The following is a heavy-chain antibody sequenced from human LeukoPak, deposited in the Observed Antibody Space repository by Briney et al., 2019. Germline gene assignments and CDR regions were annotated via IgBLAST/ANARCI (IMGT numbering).Heavy chain of an antibody. Sequence: PGGSLRLSCAASGFSFSNYWMTWVRQAPGKGPEWVANIRRDGSVEYYVDSVKGRFTISRDNTKDSLYLQMNSLRAEDTAVYYCARDSNPQSSGYYFDAFDMWGQGTMVTVSS. CDR2: IRRDGSVE. CDR1: GFSFSNYW. V-gene: IGHV3-7*01. D-gene: IGHD3-22*01. CDR3: ARDSNPQSSGYYFDAFDM. J-gene: IGHJ3*02.